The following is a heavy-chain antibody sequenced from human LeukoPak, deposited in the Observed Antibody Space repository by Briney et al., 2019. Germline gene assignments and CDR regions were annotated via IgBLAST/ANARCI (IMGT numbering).Heavy chain of an antibody. CDR2: INLKSGGT. Sequence: ASVKVSCKASGYTFTGYYMHWVRQAPGQGLEWMGWINLKSGGTNSAEKFQVRVTMTRDTTTSTAYMELSRLRFDDTAVYYCARSPDILTGENFDYWGREPWSPSPQ. V-gene: IGHV1-2*02. CDR3: ARSPDILTGENFDY. CDR1: GYTFTGYY. D-gene: IGHD3-9*01. J-gene: IGHJ4*02.